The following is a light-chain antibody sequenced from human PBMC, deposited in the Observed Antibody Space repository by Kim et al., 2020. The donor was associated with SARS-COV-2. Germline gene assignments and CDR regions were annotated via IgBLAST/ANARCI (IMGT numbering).Light chain of an antibody. Sequence: PGERANLACRASQSVSSYLAWYQQKPGQAPRLLIYDASNRATGIPARFSGSGSGTDFTLTISSLEPEDFAVYYCQQRSNWPPAVTFGPGTKVDIK. V-gene: IGKV3-11*01. J-gene: IGKJ3*01. CDR1: QSVSSY. CDR3: QQRSNWPPAVT. CDR2: DAS.